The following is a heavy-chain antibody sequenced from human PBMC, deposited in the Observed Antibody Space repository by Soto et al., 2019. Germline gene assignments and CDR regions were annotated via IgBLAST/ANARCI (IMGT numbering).Heavy chain of an antibody. Sequence: EVQLVESGGGLVQPGGSLRLSCAASGFTFSSYWMSWVRQAPGKGLEWVANIKQDGSEKYYVDSVKGRFTISRDTAKNSLYLQMNSLRAEDTAVYYCARDEIAVAGAYYFDYWGQGTLVTVS. CDR2: IKQDGSEK. CDR1: GFTFSSYW. D-gene: IGHD6-19*01. CDR3: ARDEIAVAGAYYFDY. J-gene: IGHJ4*02. V-gene: IGHV3-7*03.